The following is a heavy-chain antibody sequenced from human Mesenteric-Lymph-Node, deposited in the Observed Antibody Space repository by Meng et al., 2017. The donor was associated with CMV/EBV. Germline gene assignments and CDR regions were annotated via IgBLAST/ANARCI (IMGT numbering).Heavy chain of an antibody. Sequence: GGSLRLSCAASGFTFSSYAMSWVRQAPGKGLEWVSVISGSGNSTDYADSVKGRFTISRDNFKNTLYLQMNSLRAEDTAVYYCARDPRALERSGAGMDVWGQGTTVTVSS. J-gene: IGHJ6*02. V-gene: IGHV3-23*01. D-gene: IGHD3-10*01. CDR1: GFTFSSYA. CDR3: ARDPRALERSGAGMDV. CDR2: ISGSGNST.